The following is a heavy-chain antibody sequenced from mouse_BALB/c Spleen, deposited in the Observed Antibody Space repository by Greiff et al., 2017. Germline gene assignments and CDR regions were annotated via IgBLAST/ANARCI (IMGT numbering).Heavy chain of an antibody. CDR1: GFTFSSYA. D-gene: IGHD2-1*01. Sequence: EVKLVESGGGLVKPGGSLKLSCAASGFTFSSYAMSWVRQTPEKRLEWVATISSGGSYTYYPDSVKGRFTISRDNAKNTLYLQMSSLRSEDTAMYYCARRNSHFDYWGQGTTLTVSS. J-gene: IGHJ2*01. CDR3: ARRNSHFDY. CDR2: ISSGGSYT. V-gene: IGHV5-9-3*01.